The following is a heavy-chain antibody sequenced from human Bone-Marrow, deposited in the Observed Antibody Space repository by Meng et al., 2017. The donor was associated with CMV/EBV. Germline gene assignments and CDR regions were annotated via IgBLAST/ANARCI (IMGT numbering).Heavy chain of an antibody. Sequence: SVKVSCQASGYTFTAYHLHWVRQAPGQGLEWMGIINPSGGSTSYAQKFQGRVTMTRDTSTSTVYMELSSLRSEDTAVYYCARNPGITGTTPFDYWGQGTLVTVSS. V-gene: IGHV1-46*01. CDR1: GYTFTAYH. D-gene: IGHD1-20*01. CDR2: INPSGGST. CDR3: ARNPGITGTTPFDY. J-gene: IGHJ4*02.